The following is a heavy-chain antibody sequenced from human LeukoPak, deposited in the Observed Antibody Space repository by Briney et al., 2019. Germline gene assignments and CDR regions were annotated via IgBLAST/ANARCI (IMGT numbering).Heavy chain of an antibody. CDR1: GFTVSSNY. V-gene: IGHV3-53*04. CDR2: IYSGGST. Sequence: GGSLRLSCVASGFTVSSNYMSWVRQAPGKGLEWVSVIYSGGSTYYADSVKGRFTISRHNSKNTLYLQMNSLRAEDTAVYYCARAVGYEGNMYYFDYWGQGTLVTVSS. J-gene: IGHJ4*02. D-gene: IGHD2-2*01. CDR3: ARAVGYEGNMYYFDY.